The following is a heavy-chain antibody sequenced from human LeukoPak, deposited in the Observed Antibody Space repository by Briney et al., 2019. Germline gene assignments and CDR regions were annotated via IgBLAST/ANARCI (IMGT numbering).Heavy chain of an antibody. D-gene: IGHD3-16*01. CDR2: ISGSGGST. CDR1: GFTFSSYA. CDR3: AEGWGNYDHRGEFDY. Sequence: PGGSLRLSCAASGFTFSSYAMSWVRQAPGKGLEWVSAISGSGGSTYYADSVKGRFTISRDNSKNTLYLQMNSLRAEDTAVYYCAEGWGNYDHRGEFDYWGQGTLVTVSS. J-gene: IGHJ4*02. V-gene: IGHV3-23*01.